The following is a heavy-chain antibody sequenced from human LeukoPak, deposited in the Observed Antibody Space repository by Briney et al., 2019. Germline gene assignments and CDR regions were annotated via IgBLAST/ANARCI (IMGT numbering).Heavy chain of an antibody. CDR1: GYTFTGYY. J-gene: IGHJ5*02. V-gene: IGHV1-2*02. D-gene: IGHD1/OR15-1a*01. CDR3: ARGRVRTDLCWFDP. CDR2: INPNSGGT. Sequence: ASVKVSCKASGYTFTGYYVHWVRQAPGQGLEWMGWINPNSGGTNYAQKFQGRVTMTRDTSISTAYMELSRLRSDDTAVYYCARGRVRTDLCWFDPWGQGTLVTVSS.